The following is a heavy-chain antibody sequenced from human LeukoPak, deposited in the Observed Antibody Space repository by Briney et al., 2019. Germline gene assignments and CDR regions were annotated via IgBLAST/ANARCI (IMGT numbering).Heavy chain of an antibody. D-gene: IGHD3-10*01. CDR1: GGSFSGYY. Sequence: PSETLSLTCAVYGGSFSGYYWSWIRQPPGKGLEWIGEINHSGSTNYSPSLKSRVTISVDTSKNQFPLKLSSVTAADTAVYYCARATVNYYGSGSYPLYYFDYWGQGTLVTVSS. J-gene: IGHJ4*02. V-gene: IGHV4-34*01. CDR3: ARATVNYYGSGSYPLYYFDY. CDR2: INHSGST.